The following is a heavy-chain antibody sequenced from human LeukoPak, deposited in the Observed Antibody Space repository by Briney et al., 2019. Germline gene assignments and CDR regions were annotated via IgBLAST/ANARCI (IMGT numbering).Heavy chain of an antibody. J-gene: IGHJ4*02. CDR1: GGSISSSSYY. V-gene: IGHV4-39*07. CDR2: IYYSGST. CDR3: ARVCTNGVCPFDY. D-gene: IGHD2-8*01. Sequence: SETLSLTCTVSGGSISSSSYYWGWIRQPPGKGLEWIGSIYYSGSTYYNPSLKSRVTISVDTSKNQFSLKLSSVTAADTAVYYCARVCTNGVCPFDYWGQGTLVTVSS.